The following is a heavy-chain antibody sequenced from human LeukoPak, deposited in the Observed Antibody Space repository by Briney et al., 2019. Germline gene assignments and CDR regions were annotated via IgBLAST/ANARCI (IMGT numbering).Heavy chain of an antibody. CDR1: GFTFSSYS. D-gene: IGHD2-15*01. CDR2: ISSSSSYI. J-gene: IGHJ5*01. V-gene: IGHV3-21*01. Sequence: GGSLRLSCAASGFTFSSYSMNWVRQAPGKGLEWVSSISSSSSYIYYADSLKGRFTISRHNAKKSVYLQMNSLRAEDTAVYYCARGALDAATPFDSWGQGTLVTVSS. CDR3: ARGALDAATPFDS.